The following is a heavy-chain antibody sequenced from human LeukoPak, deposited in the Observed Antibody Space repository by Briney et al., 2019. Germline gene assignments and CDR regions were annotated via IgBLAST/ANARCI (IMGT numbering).Heavy chain of an antibody. D-gene: IGHD5-18*01. Sequence: ESLKISCKASVFSFTNYWIAWVRQKPGEGLEWMGNIYPGDSDTRYNPSFQGQVTISADTSIKTAYLQWSSLKASDTAIYYSARRAGGNTGGFYFDYWGQGSLVTVSS. J-gene: IGHJ4*02. CDR1: VFSFTNYW. CDR3: ARRAGGNTGGFYFDY. CDR2: IYPGDSDT. V-gene: IGHV5-51*01.